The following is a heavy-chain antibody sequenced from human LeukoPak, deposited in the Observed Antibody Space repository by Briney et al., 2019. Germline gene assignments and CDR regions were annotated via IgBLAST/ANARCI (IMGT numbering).Heavy chain of an antibody. Sequence: PSETLSLTCTVSGGSIRSSYYYWGWIRQPPGKGLEWIGSIYDSGSTYYNPSLKSRVTISVDTSKNQFSLKLNSVTAADTAVYYCASLPNITPRYFDYWGQGTLVTVSS. J-gene: IGHJ4*02. D-gene: IGHD3-16*01. V-gene: IGHV4-39*01. CDR2: IYDSGST. CDR3: ASLPNITPRYFDY. CDR1: GGSIRSSYYY.